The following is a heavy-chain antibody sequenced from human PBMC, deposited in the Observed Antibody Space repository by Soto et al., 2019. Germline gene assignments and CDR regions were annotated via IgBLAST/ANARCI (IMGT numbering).Heavy chain of an antibody. J-gene: IGHJ6*01. CDR2: ISYDGSNK. Sequence: PWGSLRVSCAPSGFTFSSYGMHWVGQAPGKGLEWVAVISYDGSNKYYADSVKGRFTISRDNSKNTLYLQMNSLRAEDTAVYYCAKHHLGGYIPYYYGMDVWGQGTPVTVSS. D-gene: IGHD6-13*01. CDR3: AKHHLGGYIPYYYGMDV. V-gene: IGHV3-30*18. CDR1: GFTFSSYG.